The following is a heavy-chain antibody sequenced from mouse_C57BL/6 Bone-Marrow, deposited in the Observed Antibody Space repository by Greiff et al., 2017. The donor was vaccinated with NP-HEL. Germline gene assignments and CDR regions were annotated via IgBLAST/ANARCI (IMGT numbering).Heavy chain of an antibody. D-gene: IGHD1-1*01. V-gene: IGHV1-18*01. CDR3: ATTQGGAMDY. CDR2: INPNNGGT. CDR1: GYTFTDYN. J-gene: IGHJ4*01. Sequence: EVQLKESGPELVKPGASVKIPCKASGYTFTDYNMDWVKQSHGKSLEWIGDINPNNGGTIYNQKFKGKATLTVDKSSSTAYMELRSLTSEDTAVYYCATTQGGAMDYWGQGTSVTVSS.